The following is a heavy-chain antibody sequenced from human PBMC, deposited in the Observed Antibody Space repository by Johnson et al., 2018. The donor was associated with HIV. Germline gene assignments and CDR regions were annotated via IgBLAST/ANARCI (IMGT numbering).Heavy chain of an antibody. D-gene: IGHD3-10*01. CDR3: ARDRFGSGRPNAFDL. CDR2: ISYDEIKK. V-gene: IGHV3-30*19. CDR1: GFTFSSYG. Sequence: QVQLVESGGGLVQPGGSLRLSCAASGFTFSSYGMHWVRPAPGKGLEWVAVISYDEIKKNYADSVKGRFTISRDNSKNTLYLQMNSLRIEDTAVYYCARDRFGSGRPNAFDLWGQGTMVTVSS. J-gene: IGHJ3*01.